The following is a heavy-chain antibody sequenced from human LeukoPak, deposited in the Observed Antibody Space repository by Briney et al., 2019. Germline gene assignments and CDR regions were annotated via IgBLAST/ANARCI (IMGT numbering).Heavy chain of an antibody. CDR1: GGSISSYY. J-gene: IGHJ4*02. CDR2: IYYSGST. CDR3: ARGGFGVGNFDY. V-gene: IGHV4-59*01. Sequence: SETLSLTCTVSGGSISSYYWSWIRQPPGKGLEWIGYIYYSGSTNYNPSLKSRVTISVDTSKNQFSLKLSSVTAADTAVYYCARGGFGVGNFDYWGQGTLVTVSS. D-gene: IGHD3-3*01.